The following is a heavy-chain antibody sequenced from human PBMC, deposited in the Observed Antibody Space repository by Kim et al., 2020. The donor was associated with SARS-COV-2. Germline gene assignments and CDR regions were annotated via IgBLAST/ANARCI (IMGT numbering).Heavy chain of an antibody. CDR2: ISGSGGST. Sequence: GGSLRLSCAASGFTFSSYAMSWVRQAPGKGLEWVSAISGSGGSTYYADSVKGRFTISRDNSKNTLYLQMNSLRAEDTAVYYCAKDGGLLWFGELVSSEYFQHWGQGTLVTVSS. D-gene: IGHD3-10*01. CDR3: AKDGGLLWFGELVSSEYFQH. CDR1: GFTFSSYA. V-gene: IGHV3-23*01. J-gene: IGHJ1*01.